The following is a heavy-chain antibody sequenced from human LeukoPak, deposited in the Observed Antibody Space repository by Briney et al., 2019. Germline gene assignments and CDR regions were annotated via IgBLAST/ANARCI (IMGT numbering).Heavy chain of an antibody. Sequence: ASVKVSCKASGYTFTGYYIHWVRQAPGQGLEWMGWINPNSGGTIYAQKFQGRVTMTRDTSISTAYMELRSLRSDDTAVYYCARDGLGVRGVITLGWFDPWGQGTLVTVSS. J-gene: IGHJ5*02. V-gene: IGHV1-2*02. D-gene: IGHD3-10*01. CDR1: GYTFTGYY. CDR2: INPNSGGT. CDR3: ARDGLGVRGVITLGWFDP.